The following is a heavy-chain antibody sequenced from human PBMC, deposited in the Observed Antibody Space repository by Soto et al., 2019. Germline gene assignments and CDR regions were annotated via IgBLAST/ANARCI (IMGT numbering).Heavy chain of an antibody. CDR2: ISFSDNSI. CDR1: GLSFSDYY. Sequence: PGGSLRLSCAASGLSFSDYYMSWIRQAPGKGLEWVSYISFSDNSIYYADSVKGRFTISRDNAKNSLYLQMNSLRAEDTAVYYCARDIEPPGLFFDYWGQGTLVTVSS. V-gene: IGHV3-11*01. CDR3: ARDIEPPGLFFDY. J-gene: IGHJ4*02. D-gene: IGHD6-13*01.